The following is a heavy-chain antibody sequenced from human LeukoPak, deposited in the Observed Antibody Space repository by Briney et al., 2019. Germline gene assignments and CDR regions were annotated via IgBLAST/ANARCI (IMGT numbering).Heavy chain of an antibody. J-gene: IGHJ4*02. Sequence: KPSETLSLTCTVSGVSISSYYWSWIRQPPGKALEWLALIDWDDDKYYSTSLKTRLTISKDTSKNQVVLTMTNMDPVDTATYYCARTPWGVVTQGYFDYWGQGTLVTVSS. D-gene: IGHD4-23*01. CDR1: GVSISSYYW. CDR2: IDWDDDK. CDR3: ARTPWGVVTQGYFDY. V-gene: IGHV2-70*18.